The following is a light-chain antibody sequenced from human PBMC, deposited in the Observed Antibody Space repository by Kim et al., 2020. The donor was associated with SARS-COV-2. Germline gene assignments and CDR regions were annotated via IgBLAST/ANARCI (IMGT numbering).Light chain of an antibody. V-gene: IGLV1-51*01. CDR1: SSNIGNNY. CDR2: DNN. CDR3: GTWDSSLSARV. J-gene: IGLJ3*02. Sequence: GQQVPISCSGSSSNIGNNYVSWYQQLPGTAPKLLIYDNNKRPSGIPDRFSGSKSGTSATLGITGLQTGDEADYYCGTWDSSLSARVFGGGTQLTVL.